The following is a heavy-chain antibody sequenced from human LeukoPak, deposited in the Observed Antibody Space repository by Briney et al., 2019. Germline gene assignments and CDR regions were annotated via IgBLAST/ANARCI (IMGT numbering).Heavy chain of an antibody. D-gene: IGHD3-10*01. CDR2: IYYTGST. J-gene: IGHJ3*02. V-gene: IGHV4-59*01. Sequence: SETLSLTCTVSSGSISSYYWSWIRQPPGKGLEWIGYIYYTGSTNYNPSLKSRVTISVDTSKNQFSLKLSSVTAADTAVYYCARTYGSGSYFFDIWGQGTMVTVSS. CDR1: SGSISSYY. CDR3: ARTYGSGSYFFDI.